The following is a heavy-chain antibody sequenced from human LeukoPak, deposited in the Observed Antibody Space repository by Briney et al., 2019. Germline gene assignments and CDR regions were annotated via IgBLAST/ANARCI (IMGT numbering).Heavy chain of an antibody. Sequence: GESLRLSCAASGFAFSSHAMTWVRQAPGKGLEWVSSISGSAEKTYYADSVKGRFTILRDSSQKILNLQMNNLRVEDTAIYYCARGSTYDFWSGDALDVWGQGTMVTVAS. CDR2: ISGSAEKT. V-gene: IGHV3-23*01. CDR3: ARGSTYDFWSGDALDV. J-gene: IGHJ3*01. CDR1: GFAFSSHA. D-gene: IGHD3-3*01.